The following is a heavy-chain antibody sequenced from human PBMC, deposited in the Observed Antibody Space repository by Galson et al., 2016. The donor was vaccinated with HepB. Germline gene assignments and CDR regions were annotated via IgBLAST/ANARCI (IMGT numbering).Heavy chain of an antibody. CDR3: ATDSGVAHLDYYYGMDV. CDR2: FDPEDGET. J-gene: IGHJ6*04. V-gene: IGHV1-24*01. CDR1: GYTLTELS. D-gene: IGHD1-14*01. Sequence: SVKVSCKVSGYTLTELSMHWVRQAPGKGLEWMGGFDPEDGETIYAQKFQGRVTMTEDTSTDTAYMELSSLRSEDTAVYYCATDSGVAHLDYYYGMDVWGKGATVTVSS.